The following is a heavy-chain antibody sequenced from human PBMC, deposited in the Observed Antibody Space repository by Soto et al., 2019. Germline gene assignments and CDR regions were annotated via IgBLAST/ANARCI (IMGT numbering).Heavy chain of an antibody. CDR3: ATGLDLWNRLDY. J-gene: IGHJ4*02. V-gene: IGHV1-24*01. CDR2: FDPEDGET. CDR1: GYTLTELS. D-gene: IGHD3-3*01. Sequence: ASVKVSCKVSGYTLTELSMHWVRQAPGKGLEWMGGFDPEDGETIYAQKFQGRVTMTEDTSTDTAYMELSSLRSEDTAVYYCATGLDLWNRLDYWGQGTLVTVSS.